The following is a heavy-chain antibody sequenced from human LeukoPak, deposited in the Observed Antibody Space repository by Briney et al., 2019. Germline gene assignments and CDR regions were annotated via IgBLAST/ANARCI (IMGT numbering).Heavy chain of an antibody. Sequence: PSETLSLTCAVSPDSTTGNWWSWVRKPQGKGREWIGEVHKSGSTNYYPSLQSRVTISIDKSKNQIALELTSATAADTAVYYCAKEIVGAPTPGAYWGQGILVTVSS. J-gene: IGHJ4*02. V-gene: IGHV4-4*02. CDR3: AKEIVGAPTPGAY. D-gene: IGHD1-26*01. CDR2: VHKSGST. CDR1: PDSTTGNW.